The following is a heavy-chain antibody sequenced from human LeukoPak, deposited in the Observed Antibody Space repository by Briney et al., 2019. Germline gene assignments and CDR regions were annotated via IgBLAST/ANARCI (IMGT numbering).Heavy chain of an antibody. V-gene: IGHV4-34*01. CDR2: INHSGST. CDR3: ARGKAVDV. J-gene: IGHJ6*02. D-gene: IGHD6-19*01. Sequence: SETLSLTCAVYGGSLSGYYWSWIRQPPGKGLEWIGKINHSGSTNYNPSLKSRVTISVDTSKNQFSLKLTSVTAADTAVYYCARGKAVDVWGHGTTVTVSS. CDR1: GGSLSGYY.